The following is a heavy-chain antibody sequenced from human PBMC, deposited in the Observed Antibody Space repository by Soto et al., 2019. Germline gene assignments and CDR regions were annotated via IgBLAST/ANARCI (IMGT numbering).Heavy chain of an antibody. Sequence: GASVKVSCKASGYTFTSSGISWVRQAPGQGLEWMGWISTDNGNTNYAQKLQGRVTMTTDTSTSTAYMELRSLRSDDTAVYYCARDHRTMVRGVIDRDYYYYGMDVWGQGTTVTVSS. V-gene: IGHV1-18*01. CDR1: GYTFTSSG. D-gene: IGHD3-10*01. J-gene: IGHJ6*02. CDR2: ISTDNGNT. CDR3: ARDHRTMVRGVIDRDYYYYGMDV.